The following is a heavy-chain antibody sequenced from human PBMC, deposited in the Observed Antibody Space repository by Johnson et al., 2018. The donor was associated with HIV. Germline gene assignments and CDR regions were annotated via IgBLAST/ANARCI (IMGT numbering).Heavy chain of an antibody. V-gene: IGHV3-53*01. CDR3: ARRCSSSSCSHGAFDI. CDR2: LYSDGRT. J-gene: IGHJ3*02. CDR1: GFTVSSTY. Sequence: VQLVESGGGLVQPGRSLRLSCAASGFTVSSTYMSWVRQAPGKGLEWLSVLYSDGRTYYADSVKGRFTISRDGSKNTLFLQKNSLRAEDTAVYYCARRCSSSSCSHGAFDIWGQGTMVTVSS. D-gene: IGHD2-2*01.